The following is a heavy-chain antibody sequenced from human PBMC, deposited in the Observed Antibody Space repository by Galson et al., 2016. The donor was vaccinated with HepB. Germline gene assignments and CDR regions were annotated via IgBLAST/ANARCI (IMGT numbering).Heavy chain of an antibody. Sequence: LRLSCAASGFTFSSYAMTWVRQAPGKGLDWVSTISGSGGETHYADSVKGRFTFSRDNSKNTMYVQMTSLRAEDTAVYYCASGTTVTTSNSFWYFDLWGRGTLVTVSA. J-gene: IGHJ2*01. CDR2: ISGSGGET. V-gene: IGHV3-23*01. CDR3: ASGTTVTTSNSFWYFDL. D-gene: IGHD4-17*01. CDR1: GFTFSSYA.